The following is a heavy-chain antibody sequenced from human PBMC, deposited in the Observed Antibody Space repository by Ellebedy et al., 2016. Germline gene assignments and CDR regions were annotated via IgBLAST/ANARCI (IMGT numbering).Heavy chain of an antibody. D-gene: IGHD2-8*01. J-gene: IGHJ6*03. Sequence: SVKVSCXASGGTFSSYAISWVRQAPGQGLEWMGGIIPIFGTANYAQKFQGRVTITADESTSTAYMELSSLRSEDTAVYYCARGRGPLPPDIVLIEQEQNYYYYYMDVWGKGTTVTVSS. CDR3: ARGRGPLPPDIVLIEQEQNYYYYYMDV. CDR2: IIPIFGTA. V-gene: IGHV1-69*13. CDR1: GGTFSSYA.